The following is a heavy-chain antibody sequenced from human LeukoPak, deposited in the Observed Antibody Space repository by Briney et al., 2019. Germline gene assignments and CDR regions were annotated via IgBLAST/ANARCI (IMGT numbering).Heavy chain of an antibody. V-gene: IGHV4-34*01. CDR1: GGSFSGYY. D-gene: IGHD3-10*01. CDR2: INHSGST. Sequence: SETLSLTCAVYGGSFSGYYWSWIRQPPGKGLEWIGEINHSGSTNYNPSLKSRVTISVDTSKNQFSLKLSSVTAADTAVYYCARGYGSGSYRPYYFDYWGQGTLVTVSS. CDR3: ARGYGSGSYRPYYFDY. J-gene: IGHJ4*02.